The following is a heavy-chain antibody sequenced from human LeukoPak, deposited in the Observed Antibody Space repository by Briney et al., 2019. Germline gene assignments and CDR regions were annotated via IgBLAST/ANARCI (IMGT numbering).Heavy chain of an antibody. CDR1: GFIFSDYS. J-gene: IGHJ4*02. CDR3: ARGLHLPDYLSPY. V-gene: IGHV3-48*01. D-gene: IGHD4-11*01. Sequence: PGGSLRLPCAASGFIFSDYSMNWVRHAPGKGLEWISYISSSSNTIYYADSVKGRFTISRDNAKNALYLQMNSLRAEDTAVYYCARGLHLPDYLSPYWGQGTLVTVSS. CDR2: ISSSSNTI.